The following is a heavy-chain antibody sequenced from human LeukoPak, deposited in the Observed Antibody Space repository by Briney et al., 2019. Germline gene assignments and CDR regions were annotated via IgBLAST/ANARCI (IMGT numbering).Heavy chain of an antibody. CDR1: GGSFSGYY. J-gene: IGHJ5*02. D-gene: IGHD2-15*01. CDR3: ARTTTLKLGYCSGGSCYSKGNWFDP. V-gene: IGHV4-34*01. Sequence: SETLSLTCAVYGGSFSGYYWSWIRQPPGKGLEWIGEINHSGSTNYNPSLKSRVTISVDTSKNQFSLKLSSVTAADTAVYYCARTTTLKLGYCSGGSCYSKGNWFDPWGQGTLVTVSS. CDR2: INHSGST.